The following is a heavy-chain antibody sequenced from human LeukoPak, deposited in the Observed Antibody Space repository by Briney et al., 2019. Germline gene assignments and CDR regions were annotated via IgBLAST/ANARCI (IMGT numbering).Heavy chain of an antibody. CDR3: ARDFYGSGSLPHDY. CDR1: GFTFSSYA. J-gene: IGHJ4*02. CDR2: ISYDGSNK. D-gene: IGHD3-10*01. Sequence: GGSLRLSCAASGFTFSSYAMHWVRQAPGKGLEWVAVISYDGSNKYYADSVKGRFTTSRDNSKNTLYLQVNSLRAEDTAVYYCARDFYGSGSLPHDYWGQGTLVTVSS. V-gene: IGHV3-30*04.